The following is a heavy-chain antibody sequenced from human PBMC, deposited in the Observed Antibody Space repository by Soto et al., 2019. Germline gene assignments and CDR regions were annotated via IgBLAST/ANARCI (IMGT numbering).Heavy chain of an antibody. V-gene: IGHV3-23*01. D-gene: IGHD6-6*01. J-gene: IGHJ4*02. CDR2: ISGSADST. Sequence: PGGSLRLSCAASGFTFSSYAMSWVRQAPGKGLEWVSVISGSADSTYYADSVKGRFTISRDNSKSTLYLQMNSLRAEDTAIYYCAKRSSSSTFDYWGQGTLVTVSS. CDR1: GFTFSSYA. CDR3: AKRSSSSTFDY.